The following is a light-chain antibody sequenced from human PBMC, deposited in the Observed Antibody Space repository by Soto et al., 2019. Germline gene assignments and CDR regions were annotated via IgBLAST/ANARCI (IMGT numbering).Light chain of an antibody. Sequence: SYELTQPPSVSVAPGKTARITCGGNNIGSKSVHWYQQKPGQAPVLVIYYDSDRPSGIPERFSGSNSGNTATLTISRVEAGDEADYYCQVWDSSSDHSWVFGGGTKVTVL. CDR1: NIGSKS. CDR3: QVWDSSSDHSWV. CDR2: YDS. J-gene: IGLJ3*02. V-gene: IGLV3-21*04.